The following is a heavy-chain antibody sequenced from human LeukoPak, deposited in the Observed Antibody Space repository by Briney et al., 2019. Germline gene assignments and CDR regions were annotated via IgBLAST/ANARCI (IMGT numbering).Heavy chain of an antibody. CDR3: ARVVGGPLGGLVRAFDI. CDR1: GGSISSSSYY. V-gene: IGHV4-39*07. Sequence: PSETLSLTCTVSGGSISSSSYYWGWIRQPPGRGLEWIGSIYYSGSTYYNPSLKSRVTISVDTSKNQFSLKLSSVTAADTAVYYCARVVGGPLGGLVRAFDIWGQGTMVTVSS. J-gene: IGHJ3*02. D-gene: IGHD3-10*01. CDR2: IYYSGST.